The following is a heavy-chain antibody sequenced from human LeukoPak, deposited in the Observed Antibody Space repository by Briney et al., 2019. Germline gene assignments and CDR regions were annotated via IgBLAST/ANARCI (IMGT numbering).Heavy chain of an antibody. CDR2: MNPNSGNT. Sequence: ASVKVSCKASGYTFTSYDINWVRQATGQGLEWMGWMNPNSGNTGYAQKFQGRVTMTRNTSISTAYMELSSLRSEDTAVYYCARGSRRVVTAIVGYWGQGTLVTVSS. CDR3: ARGSRRVVTAIVGY. D-gene: IGHD2-21*02. CDR1: GYTFTSYD. V-gene: IGHV1-8*01. J-gene: IGHJ4*02.